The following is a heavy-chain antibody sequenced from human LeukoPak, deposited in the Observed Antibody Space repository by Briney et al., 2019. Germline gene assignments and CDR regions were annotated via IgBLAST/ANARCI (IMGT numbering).Heavy chain of an antibody. CDR3: ARAFNYYDSSGYYLDAFDI. CDR1: GGSISSYY. D-gene: IGHD3-22*01. J-gene: IGHJ3*02. CDR2: IYYSGST. V-gene: IGHV4-59*01. Sequence: SETLSLTCAVSGGSISSYYWSWIRQPPGKGLEWIGYIYYSGSTNYNPSLKSRVTISVDTSKNQFSLKLSSVTAADTAVYYCARAFNYYDSSGYYLDAFDIWGQGTMVTVSS.